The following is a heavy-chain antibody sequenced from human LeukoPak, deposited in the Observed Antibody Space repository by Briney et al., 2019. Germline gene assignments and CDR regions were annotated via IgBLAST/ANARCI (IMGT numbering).Heavy chain of an antibody. Sequence: PSETLSLTCTVSGDSISSSSYYWGWIRQPPGKGLEWLGSLYYSGSTYYNPSLKSRVTISVDTSKNQFSLKLSSVTAADTAAYYCARAQRYYDINYYMDVWGKGTTVTISS. CDR1: GDSISSSSYY. V-gene: IGHV4-39*07. D-gene: IGHD3-9*01. CDR3: ARAQRYYDINYYMDV. CDR2: LYYSGST. J-gene: IGHJ6*03.